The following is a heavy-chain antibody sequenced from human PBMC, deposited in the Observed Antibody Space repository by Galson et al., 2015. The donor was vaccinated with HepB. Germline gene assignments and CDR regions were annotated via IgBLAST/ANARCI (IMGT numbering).Heavy chain of an antibody. CDR2: INSDGSST. CDR3: ARDFSYPLHDIVATG. Sequence: SLRLSCAASGFNFSSYWMHWVRQAPGKGLVWVSRINSDGSSTSYADSVKGRFTISRDNAKNTLYLQMNSLRAEDTAVYYCARDFSYPLHDIVATGWGQGTLVTVSS. CDR1: GFNFSSYW. V-gene: IGHV3-74*01. J-gene: IGHJ4*02. D-gene: IGHD5-12*01.